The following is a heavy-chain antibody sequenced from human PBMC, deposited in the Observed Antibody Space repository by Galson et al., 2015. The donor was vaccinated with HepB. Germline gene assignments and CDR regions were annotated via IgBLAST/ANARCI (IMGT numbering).Heavy chain of an antibody. V-gene: IGHV1-69*13. J-gene: IGHJ6*02. CDR3: ASAPNYDFWSTGYYYGMDV. Sequence: SVKVSCKASGGTFSSYAVSWVRQAPGQGLEWMGGIIPIFGTANYAQKFQGRVTITADESTSTAYMELSSLRSEDTAVYYCASAPNYDFWSTGYYYGMDVWGQGTTVTVSS. D-gene: IGHD3-3*01. CDR1: GGTFSSYA. CDR2: IIPIFGTA.